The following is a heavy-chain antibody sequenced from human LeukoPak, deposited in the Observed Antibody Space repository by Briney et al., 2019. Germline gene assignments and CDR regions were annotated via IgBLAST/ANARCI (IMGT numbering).Heavy chain of an antibody. J-gene: IGHJ4*02. CDR2: ISSSSSYI. CDR3: ARVLVNWNYGDFDY. Sequence: PGGSLRLSCAASGFTFSSYSMNWVRQAPGKGLEWVSSISSSSSYIYYADSVKGRFTISRDNAKNSLYLQMNSLRAEDTAVYYCARVLVNWNYGDFDYWGQGTLVTVSS. D-gene: IGHD1-7*01. V-gene: IGHV3-21*01. CDR1: GFTFSSYS.